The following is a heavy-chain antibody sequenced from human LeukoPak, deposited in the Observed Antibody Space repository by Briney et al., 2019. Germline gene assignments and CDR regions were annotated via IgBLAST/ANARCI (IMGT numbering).Heavy chain of an antibody. CDR3: ARRPGRLVRGYFDY. V-gene: IGHV4-59*08. CDR2: IYYSGST. D-gene: IGHD6-19*01. CDR1: GGSFSGYY. Sequence: SETLSLTCAVYGGSFSGYYWSWIRQPPGKGLEWIGYIYYSGSTNYNPSLKSRVTISVDTSKNQFSLKLSSVTAADTAVYYCARRPGRLVRGYFDYWGQGTLVTVSS. J-gene: IGHJ4*02.